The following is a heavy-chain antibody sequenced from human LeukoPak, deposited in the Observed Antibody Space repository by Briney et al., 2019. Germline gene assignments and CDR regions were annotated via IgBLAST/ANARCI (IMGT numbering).Heavy chain of an antibody. D-gene: IGHD6-13*01. V-gene: IGHV3-49*04. Sequence: GGSLRLSCAASGFTFSSYSMHWVRQAPGKGLEWVGFIRSNSYDWTSEYAASVKGRFTISRDDSKSIAYLQMKNLKTEDTAVYYCSGGHSSSWYVPYIDYWGQGTLVTVSS. CDR3: SGGHSSSWYVPYIDY. CDR1: GFTFSSYS. J-gene: IGHJ4*02. CDR2: IRSNSYDWTS.